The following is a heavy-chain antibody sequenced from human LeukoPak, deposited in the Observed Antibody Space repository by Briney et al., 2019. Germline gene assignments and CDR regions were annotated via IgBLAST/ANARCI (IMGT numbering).Heavy chain of an antibody. J-gene: IGHJ4*02. CDR1: VFTFSSHW. Sequence: GGCLLLACAAPVFTFSSHWMSWVRQAPGKGLGWVANIKQDGSEKYYVDSVKGRFTIHSDNARNSVYEQINSLGAEDVCVYYCATGSRSSGRHYFDYWGQGHLVSVS. CDR2: IKQDGSEK. V-gene: IGHV3-7*01. D-gene: IGHD6-19*01. CDR3: ATGSRSSGRHYFDY.